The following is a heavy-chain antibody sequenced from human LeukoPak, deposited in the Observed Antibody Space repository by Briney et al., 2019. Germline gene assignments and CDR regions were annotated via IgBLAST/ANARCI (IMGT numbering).Heavy chain of an antibody. CDR2: IYYSRST. CDR1: GGAISSNSYY. V-gene: IGHV4-39*01. Sequence: SETLSLTCTVSGGAISSNSYYWGWIRQPPGKGLECIGSIYYSRSTYYNPSLKNRLTISVDTSKNQFSLKLSSVTAADTAVYYCARTRYYYGSSSYGAPYYFDYWGQGTLVTVSS. D-gene: IGHD3-10*01. J-gene: IGHJ4*02. CDR3: ARTRYYYGSSSYGAPYYFDY.